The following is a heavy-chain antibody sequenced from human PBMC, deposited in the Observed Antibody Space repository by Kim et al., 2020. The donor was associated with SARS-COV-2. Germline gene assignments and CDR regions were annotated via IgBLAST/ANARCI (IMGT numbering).Heavy chain of an antibody. CDR1: GGSITGSY. D-gene: IGHD3-10*01. J-gene: IGHJ5*02. Sequence: SETLSLTCTVSGGSITGSYWSWIRQPPGKGLEWIGHIYDSGTTNYNPSLKSRAVISDDTSKNQFSLKLTSVTPADTAVYFCARDGYGSGSYGWFDPWGQGTLAT. CDR2: IYDSGTT. CDR3: ARDGYGSGSYGWFDP. V-gene: IGHV4-59*01.